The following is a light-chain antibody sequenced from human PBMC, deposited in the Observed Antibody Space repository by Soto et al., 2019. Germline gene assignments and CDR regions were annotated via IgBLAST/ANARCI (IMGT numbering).Light chain of an antibody. CDR2: DAS. J-gene: IGKJ4*01. CDR3: QQYVHKIT. CDR1: QDISKY. V-gene: IGKV1-33*01. Sequence: DIPMTQSPSSLSASVGDRVTITCQACQDISKYLHWYQQKPGKAPKLLIYDASNLETGVPSRFGGSGSGTDFTFTINSVQPEDIATYYCQQYVHKITFGGGTKVEI.